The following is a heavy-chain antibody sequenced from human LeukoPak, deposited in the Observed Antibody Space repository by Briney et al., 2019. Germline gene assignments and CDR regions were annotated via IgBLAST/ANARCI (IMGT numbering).Heavy chain of an antibody. CDR3: AKGPTGYSSSWYRF. Sequence: GGSLRLSCAASGFTFSSYAMSWVRQAPGKGLEWVSAISGSGGSTYYADSVKGRFTISRDNSKNTLYLQMNGLRAEDTAVYYCAKGPTGYSSSWYRFWGQGTLVTVSS. J-gene: IGHJ4*02. V-gene: IGHV3-23*01. D-gene: IGHD6-13*01. CDR1: GFTFSSYA. CDR2: ISGSGGST.